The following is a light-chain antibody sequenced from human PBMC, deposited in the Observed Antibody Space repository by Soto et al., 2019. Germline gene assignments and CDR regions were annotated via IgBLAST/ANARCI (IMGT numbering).Light chain of an antibody. Sequence: EIVLTQSPGTLSLSPGERATLSCRASQSVSSSYLAWYQQKPGQAPRLLIYGASSRATGIPARFSGSESGTDFTLTISRLEPEDVAVDYGQQYGSSPETFGPGTKGDSK. CDR3: QQYGSSPET. CDR1: QSVSSSY. CDR2: GAS. V-gene: IGKV3-20*01. J-gene: IGKJ3*01.